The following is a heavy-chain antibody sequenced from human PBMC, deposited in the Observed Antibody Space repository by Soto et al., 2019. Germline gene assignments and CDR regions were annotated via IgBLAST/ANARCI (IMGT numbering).Heavy chain of an antibody. V-gene: IGHV3-23*01. D-gene: IGHD3-3*01. Sequence: GGSLRLSCAASGFTFSSYAMSWVRQAPGKGLEWVATISGSGGRTFYADSVKGRFTISRDNSKNTLYLQMNSLRAEDTAVYYCAKRSRVVINGFFDYWGQGTLVTVSS. CDR2: ISGSGGRT. J-gene: IGHJ4*02. CDR1: GFTFSSYA. CDR3: AKRSRVVINGFFDY.